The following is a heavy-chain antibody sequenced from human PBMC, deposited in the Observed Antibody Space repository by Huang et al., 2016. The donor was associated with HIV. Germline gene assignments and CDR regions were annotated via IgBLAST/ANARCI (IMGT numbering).Heavy chain of an antibody. V-gene: IGHV1-8*01. D-gene: IGHD3-10*01. J-gene: IGHJ3*01. CDR3: ARGFGINYNHEAFDV. Sequence: QIQLAQSGAEVKKPGASVKVSCKASGYTFTNYDINWVAQASGQGLEWMGWMNPKSGNVGYTKKFQGRVAILRNSSINTSYLEVTSLTSEDTAVYYCARGFGINYNHEAFDVWGQGTMVTVSS. CDR1: GYTFTNYD. CDR2: MNPKSGNV.